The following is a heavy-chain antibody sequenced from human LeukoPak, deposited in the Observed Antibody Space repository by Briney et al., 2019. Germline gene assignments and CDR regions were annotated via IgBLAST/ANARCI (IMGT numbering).Heavy chain of an antibody. CDR2: IYYSGST. CDR3: ARHARNGARPAFDI. J-gene: IGHJ3*02. Sequence: PSETLSLTCTVSGGSISSYYWSWIRQPPGKGLEWIGYIYYSGSTNYNPSLKSRVTISVDTSKNQFSLKLGSVTAADTAVYYCARHARNGARPAFDIWGQGTMVTVSS. V-gene: IGHV4-59*08. CDR1: GGSISSYY. D-gene: IGHD1-26*01.